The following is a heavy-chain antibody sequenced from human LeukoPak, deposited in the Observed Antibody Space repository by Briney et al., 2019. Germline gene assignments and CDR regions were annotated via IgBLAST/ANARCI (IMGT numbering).Heavy chain of an antibody. Sequence: GGSLRLSCVAYGFTFGSFGMHWVRQAPGKGLHWGAVIAYDGSDENYADSVKGRFTISRDNFKNTLYLQMNSLGPEDTAMYYCARDVMAVAGTLGFDCWGQGALVTVSS. J-gene: IGHJ4*02. CDR3: ARDVMAVAGTLGFDC. V-gene: IGHV3-30*04. CDR1: GFTFGSFG. D-gene: IGHD6-19*01. CDR2: IAYDGSDE.